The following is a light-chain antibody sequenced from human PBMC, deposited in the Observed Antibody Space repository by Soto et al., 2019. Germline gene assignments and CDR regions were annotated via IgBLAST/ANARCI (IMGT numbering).Light chain of an antibody. V-gene: IGLV6-57*01. CDR1: SGSIASNY. CDR2: EDD. J-gene: IGLJ2*01. CDR3: QSYDTSLLI. Sequence: QSVSESPGKTVTISCTRSSGSIASNYVQWYQLRPGSSPTTVIYEDDQRTAGVPDRFSGSVDTSSNSASLTISGLQIEDEADYFCQSYDTSLLIFGGGTKVTVL.